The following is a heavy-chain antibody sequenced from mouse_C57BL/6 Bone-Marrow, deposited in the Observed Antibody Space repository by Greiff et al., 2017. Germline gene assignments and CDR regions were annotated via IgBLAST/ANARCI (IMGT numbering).Heavy chain of an antibody. V-gene: IGHV1-61*01. CDR3: ARSDGGGWLLPFDY. D-gene: IGHD2-3*01. J-gene: IGHJ2*01. CDR1: GYTFTSYW. Sequence: QVQLQQPGAELVRPGSSVKLSCKASGYTFTSYWMDWVKQRPGQGLEWIGNIYPSDSETHYNQKFKDKATLTVDKSSSTAYMQLSSLTSEDSAVYYCARSDGGGWLLPFDYWGQGTTRTVSS. CDR2: IYPSDSET.